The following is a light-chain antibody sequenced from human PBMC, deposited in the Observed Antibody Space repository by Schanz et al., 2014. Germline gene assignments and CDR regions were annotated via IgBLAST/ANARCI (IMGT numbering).Light chain of an antibody. CDR3: SSYKSSSTRL. J-gene: IGLJ3*02. CDR2: DVS. CDR1: SSDVGGYNY. Sequence: QSALTQPASVSGSPGQSITISCTGTSSDVGGYNYVSWYQQHPGKAPKLMIYDVSNRPSGVSNRFSDSKSGNTASLTISGLQAEYEADYYCSSYKSSSTRLFGGGTRVTFL. V-gene: IGLV2-14*01.